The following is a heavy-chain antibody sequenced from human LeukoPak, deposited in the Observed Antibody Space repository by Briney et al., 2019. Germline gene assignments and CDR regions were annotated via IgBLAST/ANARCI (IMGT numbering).Heavy chain of an antibody. Sequence: SETLSLTCTVSGGSISSYYWSWIRQPAGKGLEWIGRIYTSGSTNYNPSLKSRVTMSVDTSKNQFSLKLSSVTAADTAVYYCARDLGLGYCSSTSCFNWFDPWGQGTLVTVSS. CDR3: ARDLGLGYCSSTSCFNWFDP. D-gene: IGHD2-2*01. CDR2: IYTSGST. V-gene: IGHV4-4*07. J-gene: IGHJ5*02. CDR1: GGSISSYY.